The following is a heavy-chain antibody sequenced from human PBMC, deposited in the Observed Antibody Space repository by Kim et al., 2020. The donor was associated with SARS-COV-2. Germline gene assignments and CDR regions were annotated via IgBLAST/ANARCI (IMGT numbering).Heavy chain of an antibody. CDR2: INSKTDGGTT. D-gene: IGHD6-13*01. CDR1: GFTFSNAW. J-gene: IGHJ6*02. V-gene: IGHV3-15*01. Sequence: GGSLRLSCAASGFTFSNAWMSWVRQAPGKGLEWVGRINSKTDGGTTDYAAPVKGRFTISRDDSKNTLYLQMNSLKTEDTAVYYCTTGQAAAAVYYYYYGMDVWGQGTAVTVSS. CDR3: TTGQAAAAVYYYYYGMDV.